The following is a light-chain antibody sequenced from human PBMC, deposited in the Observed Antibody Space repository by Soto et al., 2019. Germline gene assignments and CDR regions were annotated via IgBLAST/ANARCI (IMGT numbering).Light chain of an antibody. V-gene: IGLV2-14*01. CDR2: EVT. Sequence: QSALTQPASVSGSPGQPITISCTGTGSDVGGYDYVSWYQHHPGKAPKVMIYEVTNRPSGVSNRFSGSKSGNTASLTISGLLAEDEADYYCSSYTSSSTYVFGTGTKLTVL. CDR1: GSDVGGYDY. J-gene: IGLJ1*01. CDR3: SSYTSSSTYV.